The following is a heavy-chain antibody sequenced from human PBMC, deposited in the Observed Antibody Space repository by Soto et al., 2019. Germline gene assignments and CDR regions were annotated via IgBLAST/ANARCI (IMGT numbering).Heavy chain of an antibody. D-gene: IGHD4-17*01. Sequence: SETLSLTCTVSGGSISRSSYYWGLIRQPPGKGLEWIGSIYYSGSTYYNPSLKSRVTISVDTSKNQFSLKLSSVTAADTAVYYCARHDYGGFGLWGQGTLVTVSS. CDR3: ARHDYGGFGL. J-gene: IGHJ4*02. V-gene: IGHV4-39*01. CDR1: GGSISRSSYY. CDR2: IYYSGST.